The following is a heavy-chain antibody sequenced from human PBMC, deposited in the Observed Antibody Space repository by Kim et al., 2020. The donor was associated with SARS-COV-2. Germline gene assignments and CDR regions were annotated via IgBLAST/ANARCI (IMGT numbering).Heavy chain of an antibody. Sequence: GGSLRLSCVVSGFTVSDYYMNWIRQAPGKGLEWISFISSREGTIYYADSVKGRFTISRDNAKNSLYLQMNSVRVEDTAIYYCARESVEATTFFDSWGQGTLVTVSS. J-gene: IGHJ4*02. D-gene: IGHD1-26*01. V-gene: IGHV3-11*04. CDR2: ISSREGTI. CDR1: GFTVSDYY. CDR3: ARESVEATTFFDS.